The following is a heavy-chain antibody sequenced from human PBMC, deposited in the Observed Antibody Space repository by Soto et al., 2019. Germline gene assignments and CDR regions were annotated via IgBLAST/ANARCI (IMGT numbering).Heavy chain of an antibody. D-gene: IGHD2-2*01. CDR3: TREHCSITGCPPVAFDL. CDR1: GFTFDDHT. J-gene: IGHJ3*01. Sequence: ELQLLESGGGLVQPGGSLRLSCVASGFTFDDHTRHWVRQAPGKGLEWVSGISGSSGNRAYGGSVKGRFTISRDNAKNSLYLQMNSLIAEDTALYYCTREHCSITGCPPVAFDLWGHGTMVTVSS. V-gene: IGHV3-9*01. CDR2: ISGSSGNR.